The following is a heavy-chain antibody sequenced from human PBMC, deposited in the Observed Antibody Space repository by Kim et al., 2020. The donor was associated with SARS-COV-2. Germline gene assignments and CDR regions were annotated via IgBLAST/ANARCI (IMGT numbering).Heavy chain of an antibody. D-gene: IGHD6-19*01. CDR2: IYYSGST. V-gene: IGHV4-39*01. CDR3: ARLWRIAVAGKGDY. CDR1: GGSISSSSYY. J-gene: IGHJ4*02. Sequence: SETLSLTCTVSGGSISSSSYYWGWIRQPPGKGLEWIGSIYYSGSTYYNPSLKSRVTISVDTSKNQFSLKLSSVTAADTAVYYCARLWRIAVAGKGDYWGQGTLVTVSS.